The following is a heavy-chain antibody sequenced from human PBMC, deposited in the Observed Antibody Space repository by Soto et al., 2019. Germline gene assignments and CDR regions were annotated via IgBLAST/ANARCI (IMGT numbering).Heavy chain of an antibody. CDR3: ARARYYDFWSGYSLWEDYYYGMDV. D-gene: IGHD3-3*01. Sequence: SETLSLTCAFSCGSIISGGYSWSWIRQPPGKGLEWIGYIYHSGSTYYNPSLKSRVTISVDRSKNQFSLKLSSVTAADTAVYYCARARYYDFWSGYSLWEDYYYGMDVWGQGTTVTVSS. J-gene: IGHJ6*02. CDR2: IYHSGST. CDR1: CGSIISGGYS. V-gene: IGHV4-30-2*01.